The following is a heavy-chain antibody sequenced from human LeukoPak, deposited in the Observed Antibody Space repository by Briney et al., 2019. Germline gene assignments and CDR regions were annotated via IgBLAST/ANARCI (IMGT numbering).Heavy chain of an antibody. CDR1: GVSISTYY. CDR3: ARGLSFGADAFDI. D-gene: IGHD3-3*01. CDR2: IYSSGGT. J-gene: IGHJ3*02. Sequence: SETLSLTCTVSGVSISTYYWSWIRQPPGKGLELIGYIYSSGGTNYNPSLKSRVTISVDTSKNQFSLKLSSVTAADTAVYYCARGLSFGADAFDIWGQGTMVTVSS. V-gene: IGHV4-59*08.